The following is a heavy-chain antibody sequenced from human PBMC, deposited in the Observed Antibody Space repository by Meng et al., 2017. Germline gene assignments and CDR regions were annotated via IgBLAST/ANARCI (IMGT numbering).Heavy chain of an antibody. J-gene: IGHJ3*02. Sequence: QVHAGEVGGVCKKRGTSIKFACDASGNTFTGYYLHWVRQAPGQGLEWMGRINPNNGGQSYAQNFRGRVTMTRDTSISTAYMELSSLRSDDAAVYYCARGYYDKGAFDIWGQGTMVTVSS. D-gene: IGHD3-22*01. CDR2: INPNNGGQ. CDR3: ARGYYDKGAFDI. V-gene: IGHV1-2*06. CDR1: GNTFTGYY.